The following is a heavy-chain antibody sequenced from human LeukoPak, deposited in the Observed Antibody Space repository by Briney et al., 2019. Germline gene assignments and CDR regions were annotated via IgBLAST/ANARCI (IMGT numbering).Heavy chain of an antibody. CDR1: GFTFSSYS. CDR2: ISSSSSYI. V-gene: IGHV3-21*01. Sequence: GGSLRLSCAASGFTFSSYSMNWVRQAPGKGLEWVSSISSSSSYIYYADSVKGRFTISRDNAKNSLYLQMNSLRAEDTAVYYCARGETYYYDSSGLPVDHWGQGTLVTVSS. D-gene: IGHD3-22*01. CDR3: ARGETYYYDSSGLPVDH. J-gene: IGHJ4*02.